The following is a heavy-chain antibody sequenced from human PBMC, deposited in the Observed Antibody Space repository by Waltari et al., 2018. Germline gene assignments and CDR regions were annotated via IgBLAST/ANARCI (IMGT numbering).Heavy chain of an antibody. D-gene: IGHD2-15*01. V-gene: IGHV1-18*01. CDR3: ARDRRISLLQSTNYFDL. Sequence: QVQLVQSGAEVKKPGASVRVSCKASGYTFTSYSISWVRQAPGQGLEWMGWISDYNGDTNSAQKFQGRVTMTTDTSTSTAYMELRSLRSDDTAVYYCARDRRISLLQSTNYFDLWGQGTLVTVSS. CDR1: GYTFTSYS. CDR2: ISDYNGDT. J-gene: IGHJ4*02.